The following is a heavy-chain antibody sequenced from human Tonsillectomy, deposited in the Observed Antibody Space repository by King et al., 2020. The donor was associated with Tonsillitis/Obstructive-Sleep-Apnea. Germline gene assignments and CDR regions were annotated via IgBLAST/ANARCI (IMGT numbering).Heavy chain of an antibody. V-gene: IGHV4-34*01. J-gene: IGHJ3*02. D-gene: IGHD3-3*01. CDR3: ARQGGGFGAFDS. CDR1: VGSFRGFY. CDR2: INHSGST. Sequence: VQLQQWGAGLLKPSETLSLPCAVYVGSFRGFYWSWIRQPPGKGLEWIGEINHSGSTNYNPSLKSRVTISVDTSKNQFSLKLTSVTAADTAVYYCARQGGGFGAFDSWGQGTMVTVSS.